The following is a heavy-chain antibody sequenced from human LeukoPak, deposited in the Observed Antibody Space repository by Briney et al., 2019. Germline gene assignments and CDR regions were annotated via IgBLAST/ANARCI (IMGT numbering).Heavy chain of an antibody. CDR2: INPSGSST. CDR3: ARASVEQWLEY. J-gene: IGHJ4*02. V-gene: IGHV1-46*01. D-gene: IGHD6-19*01. Sequence: ASVKVSCKASGYSFTSHYMHWVRQAPGQGLEWLGLINPSGSSTLYAQKFQGRVTMTRDMSTTADYMELSSLRSEDTAVYYCARASVEQWLEYWGQGTLVTVSS. CDR1: GYSFTSHY.